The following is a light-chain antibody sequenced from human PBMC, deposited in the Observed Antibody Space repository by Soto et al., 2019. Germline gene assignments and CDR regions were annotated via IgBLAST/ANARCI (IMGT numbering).Light chain of an antibody. CDR1: QSVRSK. V-gene: IGKV3-15*01. J-gene: IGKJ5*01. CDR2: GAS. CDR3: QQYKDWFSIT. Sequence: EIVLTQSTATLSVSPGERATLSCRASQSVRSKLAWYQQRPGQSPRLLIYGASTRATDIPARFSGSGSGTEFTLTISSLQSEDFAVYYCQQYKDWFSITFGQGTRLEIK.